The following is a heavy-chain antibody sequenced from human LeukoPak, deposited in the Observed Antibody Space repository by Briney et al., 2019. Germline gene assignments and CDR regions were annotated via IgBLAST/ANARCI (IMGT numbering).Heavy chain of an antibody. V-gene: IGHV3-23*01. J-gene: IGHJ3*02. D-gene: IGHD3-16*02. CDR1: GFPFNSYV. CDR3: AKGYYDYICGSYRSDAFDI. CDR2: ISGSGGLT. Sequence: GGSLRLSCAASGFPFNSYVMTWVRQAPGKGLEWVSVISGSGGLTYHADSVKGRFTVSRDNSKNTLYLQMNSLRAEDTAVYSCAKGYYDYICGSYRSDAFDIWGQGTMVTVSS.